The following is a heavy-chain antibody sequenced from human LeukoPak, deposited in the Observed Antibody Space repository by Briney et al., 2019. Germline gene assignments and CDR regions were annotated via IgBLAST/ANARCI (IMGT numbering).Heavy chain of an antibody. D-gene: IGHD3-3*01. CDR1: GFTFSSYA. Sequence: QSGGSLRLSCAASGFTFSSYAMSWVRQAPGKGLEWVSGISGSGGSTYYADSVKGRFTISRDNSKNTLYLQMNSLRAEDTAVYYCARVTGYFFDYWGQGTLVTVSS. CDR2: ISGSGGST. V-gene: IGHV3-23*01. CDR3: ARVTGYFFDY. J-gene: IGHJ4*02.